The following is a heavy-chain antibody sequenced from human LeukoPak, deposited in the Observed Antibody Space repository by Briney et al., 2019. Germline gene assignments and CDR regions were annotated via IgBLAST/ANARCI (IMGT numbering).Heavy chain of an antibody. D-gene: IGHD6-6*01. CDR3: ARLYSSSLGLDY. CDR2: INSDGSRK. CDR1: GFTFSTYW. Sequence: GGSLRLSCAASGFTFSTYWMHWVRQAQGKGLVWVSRINSDGSRKTYADSVKGRFTISRENEKKTMYLQMNSLRAEDTAVYYCARLYSSSLGLDYWGQGILVTVSS. J-gene: IGHJ4*02. V-gene: IGHV3-74*01.